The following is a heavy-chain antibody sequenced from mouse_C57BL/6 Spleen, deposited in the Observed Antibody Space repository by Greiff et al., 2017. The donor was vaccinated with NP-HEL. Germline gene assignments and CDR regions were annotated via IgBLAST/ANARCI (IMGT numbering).Heavy chain of an antibody. CDR1: GYTFTSYG. Sequence: VKLQESGAELARPGASVKLSCKASGYTFTSYGISWVKQRTGQGLEWIGEIYPRSGNTYYNEKFKGNATLTADKSTSTAYMEIRSLTSEDSAVSFCASKGHYYGSSHEEYYFDYWGQGTTLTVSS. CDR2: IYPRSGNT. J-gene: IGHJ2*01. V-gene: IGHV1-81*01. CDR3: ASKGHYYGSSHEEYYFDY. D-gene: IGHD1-1*01.